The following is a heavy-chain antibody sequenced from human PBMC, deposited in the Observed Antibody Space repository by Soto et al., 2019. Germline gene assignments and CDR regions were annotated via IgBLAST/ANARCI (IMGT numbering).Heavy chain of an antibody. Sequence: XSVKIASKASGYTFTSYGISGVRQAPGQGLEWMGWISAYNGNTNYAQKLQGRVTMTTDTSTSTAYMELRSLRSDDTAVYYCARRLLWFGAPEYYFDYWGQGPLVTVSS. V-gene: IGHV1-18*04. CDR1: GYTFTSYG. J-gene: IGHJ4*02. D-gene: IGHD3-10*01. CDR2: ISAYNGNT. CDR3: ARRLLWFGAPEYYFDY.